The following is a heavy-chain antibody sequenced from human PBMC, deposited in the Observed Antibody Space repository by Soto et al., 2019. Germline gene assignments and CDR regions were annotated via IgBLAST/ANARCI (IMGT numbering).Heavy chain of an antibody. CDR1: GGSFSGYY. CDR2: INHSGNT. D-gene: IGHD3-22*01. CDR3: ARLRWYYYDCSGTGDY. Sequence: QGQLQQWGAGLLKPSETLSLTCAVYGGSFSGYYWSWIRQPPGKGLEWIGEINHSGNTNYNPSLKSRVTISVDTSTSQFSLKLSSVTAADTAVYYCARLRWYYYDCSGTGDYWGQGTLVTVSS. J-gene: IGHJ4*02. V-gene: IGHV4-34*01.